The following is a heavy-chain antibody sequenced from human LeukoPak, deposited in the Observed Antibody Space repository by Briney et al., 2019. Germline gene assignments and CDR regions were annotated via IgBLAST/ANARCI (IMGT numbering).Heavy chain of an antibody. CDR1: GGSTSSGGYY. D-gene: IGHD3-22*01. CDR3: ARLTVRGLGRYYDSSGSHPSGYFDY. Sequence: SETLSLTCTVSGGSTSSGGYYWSWIRQHPGKGLEWIGYIYYSGSTYYNPSLKSRVTISVDTSKNQFSLKLSSVTAADTAVYYCARLTVRGLGRYYDSSGSHPSGYFDYWGQGTLVTVSS. V-gene: IGHV4-31*03. J-gene: IGHJ4*02. CDR2: IYYSGST.